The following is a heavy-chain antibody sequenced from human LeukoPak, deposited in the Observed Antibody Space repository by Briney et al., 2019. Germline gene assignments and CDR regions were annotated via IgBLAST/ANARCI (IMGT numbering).Heavy chain of an antibody. CDR1: GYSLTSYW. V-gene: IGHV5-10-1*01. CDR3: ARRQYSSSWYDY. J-gene: IGHJ4*02. CDR2: IDPSDSYT. D-gene: IGHD6-13*01. Sequence: GESLKISCKGSGYSLTSYWISWVRQMPGKGLEWMGRIDPSDSYTNYSPSFQGHVTISADKSISTAYLQWSSLKASDTAMYYCARRQYSSSWYDYWGQGTLVTVSS.